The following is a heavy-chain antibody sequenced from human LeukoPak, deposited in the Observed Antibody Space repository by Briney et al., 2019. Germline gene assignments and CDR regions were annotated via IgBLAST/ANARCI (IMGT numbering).Heavy chain of an antibody. V-gene: IGHV1-46*01. CDR1: GYTFTSYY. J-gene: IGHJ4*02. CDR2: INPSGGST. CDR3: ARIEASTVLWFGELLVY. D-gene: IGHD3-10*01. Sequence: ASVKVSCKASGYTFTSYYMHWVRQAPGQGLEWMGIINPSGGSTSYAQKFQGRVTMTTDTSTSTAYMELRSLRSDDTAVYYCARIEASTVLWFGELLVYWGQGTLVTVSS.